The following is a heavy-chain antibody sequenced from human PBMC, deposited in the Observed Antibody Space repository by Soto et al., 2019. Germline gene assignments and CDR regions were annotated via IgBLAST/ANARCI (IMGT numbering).Heavy chain of an antibody. CDR3: ARDPGDTAMVNYFDY. V-gene: IGHV3-30-3*01. CDR1: GFTFSSYA. CDR2: ISYDGSNK. D-gene: IGHD5-18*01. J-gene: IGHJ4*02. Sequence: GGSLRLSCAASGFTFSSYAMHWVRQAPGKGLEWVAVISYDGSNKYYADSVKGRFTISRDNSKNTLYLQMNSLRAEDTAVYYCARDPGDTAMVNYFDYWGQGTLVTVSS.